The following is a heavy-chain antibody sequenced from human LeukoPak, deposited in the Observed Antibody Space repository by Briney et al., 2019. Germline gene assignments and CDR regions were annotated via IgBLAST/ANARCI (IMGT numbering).Heavy chain of an antibody. CDR2: IIPILGIA. V-gene: IGHV1-69*02. D-gene: IGHD6-6*01. J-gene: IGHJ4*02. Sequence: GASVKVSCKASGGTFSSYTISWVRQAPGQGLEWMGRIIPILGIANYAQKSQGGVTITADKSTSTAYMELSSLRSEDTAVYYCARASYSSSHTLFDYWGQGTLVTVSS. CDR3: ARASYSSSHTLFDY. CDR1: GGTFSSYT.